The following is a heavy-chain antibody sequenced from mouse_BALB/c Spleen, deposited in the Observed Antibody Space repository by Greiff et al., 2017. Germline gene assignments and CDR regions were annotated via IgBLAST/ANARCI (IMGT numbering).Heavy chain of an antibody. V-gene: IGHV2-6-7*01. Sequence: VQVVESGPGLVAPSQSLSITCTVSGFSLTGYGVNWVRQPPGKGLEWLGMIWGDGSTDYNSALKSRLSISKDNSKSQVFLKMNSLQTDDTARYYCARALTGTWKAWFAYWGQGTLVTVSA. CDR2: IWGDGST. CDR3: ARALTGTWKAWFAY. CDR1: GFSLTGYG. J-gene: IGHJ3*01. D-gene: IGHD4-1*01.